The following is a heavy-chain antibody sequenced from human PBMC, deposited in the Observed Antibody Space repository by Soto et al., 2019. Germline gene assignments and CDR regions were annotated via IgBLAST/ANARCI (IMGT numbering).Heavy chain of an antibody. V-gene: IGHV1-18*01. J-gene: IGHJ4*02. D-gene: IGHD4-17*01. CDR2: ISAYNGNT. CDR1: GYTFTSYG. CDR3: AVRPAVTTPNFFDY. Sequence: GASVKVSCKASGYTFTSYGISWVRQAPGQGLEWMGWISAYNGNTNYAQKLQGRVTMTTDTSTSTAYMELRSLRSEDTAVYYCAVRPAVTTPNFFDYWGQGTLVTVSS.